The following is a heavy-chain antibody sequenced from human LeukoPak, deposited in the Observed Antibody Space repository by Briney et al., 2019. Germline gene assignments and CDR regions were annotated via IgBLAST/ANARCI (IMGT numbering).Heavy chain of an antibody. J-gene: IGHJ5*02. CDR1: VCTFSSYA. CDR3: ARVFNYGGGGDDNWFDP. Sequence: SVKVSCKASVCTFSSYAISWVRQAPGQGLEWMGGIIPIFGTANYAQKFQGRVTITADESTSTAYMELSSLRSEDTAVYYCARVFNYGGGGDDNWFDPWGQGTLVTVSS. CDR2: IIPIFGTA. V-gene: IGHV1-69*13. D-gene: IGHD4-11*01.